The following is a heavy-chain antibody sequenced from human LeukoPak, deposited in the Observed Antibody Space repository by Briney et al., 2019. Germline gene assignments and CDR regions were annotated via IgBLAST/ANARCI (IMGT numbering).Heavy chain of an antibody. J-gene: IGHJ4*02. CDR3: ARGYSSGWTFDY. V-gene: IGHV1-3*01. Sequence: GASVKVSCKASGYTFTSYAMHWVRQAPGQRLEWMGWINAGNGNTKYSQKFQGRVTITRDTSASTAYMELSSLRSEDTAVYYCARGYSSGWTFDYWGQGTLVTVSS. CDR1: GYTFTSYA. CDR2: INAGNGNT. D-gene: IGHD6-19*01.